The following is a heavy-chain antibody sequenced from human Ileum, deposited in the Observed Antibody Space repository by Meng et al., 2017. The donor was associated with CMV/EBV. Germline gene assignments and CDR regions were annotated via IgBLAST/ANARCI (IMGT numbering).Heavy chain of an antibody. Sequence: GSLKISCAASGFTFDDYAMHWVRQSPGKGLEWVSLIGWNGDNTYYADSVKGRFTISRDNSKNSLYLQMNNLRPEDTALYYCAAKNEFYFGSWGQGTLVTVSS. CDR3: AAKNEFYFGS. J-gene: IGHJ4*02. CDR2: IGWNGDNT. V-gene: IGHV3-43D*03. D-gene: IGHD1-1*01. CDR1: GFTFDDYA.